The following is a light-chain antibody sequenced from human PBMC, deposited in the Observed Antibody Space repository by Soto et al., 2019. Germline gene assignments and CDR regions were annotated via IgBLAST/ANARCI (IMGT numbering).Light chain of an antibody. Sequence: DIQMTQSPSYLSASVGDRVTITCRASQSISSYLNWYRQKPGKAPKLLIYAASSLQSGVPSRFSGSGSGTDFTLTISSLQPEDFATYYCQQSDSTPVTFGQGTKVEIK. CDR2: AAS. CDR1: QSISSY. J-gene: IGKJ1*01. V-gene: IGKV1-39*01. CDR3: QQSDSTPVT.